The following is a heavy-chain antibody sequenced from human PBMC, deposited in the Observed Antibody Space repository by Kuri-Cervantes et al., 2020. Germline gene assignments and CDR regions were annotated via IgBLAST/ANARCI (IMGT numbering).Heavy chain of an antibody. CDR3: AREMATITPGMDV. Sequence: GESLKISCAASGFTFSSYSMNWVRQAPGKGLEWVSSISSSSSYIYYADSVKGRFTISRDNAKYSLYLQMNSLRAEDTAVYYCAREMATITPGMDVWGQGTTVTVSS. V-gene: IGHV3-21*01. D-gene: IGHD5-24*01. J-gene: IGHJ6*02. CDR1: GFTFSSYS. CDR2: ISSSSSYI.